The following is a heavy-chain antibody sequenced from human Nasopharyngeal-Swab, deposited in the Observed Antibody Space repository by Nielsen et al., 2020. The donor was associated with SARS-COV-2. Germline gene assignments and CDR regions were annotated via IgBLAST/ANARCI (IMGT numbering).Heavy chain of an antibody. V-gene: IGHV4-34*01. CDR2: VNHSGST. CDR3: ARGKNYVWGSYRYNGWFDP. Sequence: SETLSLTCAVYGGSFSGYYWSWIRQPPGKGLEWIGEVNHSGSTYYNPSLKSRVIISVDTSKNQFSLKLSSVTAADTAVYYCARGKNYVWGSYRYNGWFDPWGQGTLVTVPS. D-gene: IGHD3-16*02. CDR1: GGSFSGYY. J-gene: IGHJ5*02.